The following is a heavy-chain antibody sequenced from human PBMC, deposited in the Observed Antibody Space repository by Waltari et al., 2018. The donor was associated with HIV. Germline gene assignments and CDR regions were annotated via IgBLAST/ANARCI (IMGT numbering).Heavy chain of an antibody. Sequence: QVHLVQSGPEVKRPGASVKISCKGYGYIFMNFDVNWVRQAAGQGPEWLGWMNPNSGNTASPYIFEERVTMTRDVATDTAYMEMSGLTPEETAIYYCARNSSAKGNRYFYYGLDVWGQGTPVTV. CDR3: ARNSSAKGNRYFYYGLDV. J-gene: IGHJ6*02. CDR1: GYIFMNFD. CDR2: MNPNSGNT. D-gene: IGHD3-22*01. V-gene: IGHV1-8*02.